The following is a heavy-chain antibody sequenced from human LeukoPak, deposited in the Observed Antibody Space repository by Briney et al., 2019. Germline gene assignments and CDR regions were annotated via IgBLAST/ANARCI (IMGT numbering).Heavy chain of an antibody. CDR2: ISGSGSST. Sequence: PGGSLRLSCAASGFAFSSYAMNWVRQAPGKGLEWVSAISGSGSSTYYADSVKGRFTISRDNSKNTLYLQMNSLRAEDTAVYYCAKHGGSSWYFDYWGQGTLVTVSS. V-gene: IGHV3-23*01. CDR3: AKHGGSSWYFDY. D-gene: IGHD6-13*01. J-gene: IGHJ4*02. CDR1: GFAFSSYA.